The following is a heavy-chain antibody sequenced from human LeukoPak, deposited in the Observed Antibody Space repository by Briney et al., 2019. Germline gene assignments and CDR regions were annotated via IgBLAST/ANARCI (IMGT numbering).Heavy chain of an antibody. V-gene: IGHV4-39*01. CDR1: GGSISSSSYY. D-gene: IGHD3-10*01. CDR3: ARPLRVRGYFDY. J-gene: IGHJ4*02. CDR2: IYYSGST. Sequence: SETLSLTCTVSGGSISSSSYYWGWIRQPPGKGLEWIGSIYYSGSTYYNPSLKSRVTISVDTSKNQLSLKLSSVTAADTAVYYCARPLRVRGYFDYWGQGTLVTVPS.